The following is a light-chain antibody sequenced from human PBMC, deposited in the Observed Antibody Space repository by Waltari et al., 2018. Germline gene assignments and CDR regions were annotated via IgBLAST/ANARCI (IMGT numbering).Light chain of an antibody. J-gene: IGLJ3*02. CDR1: SSDVGGFEY. Sequence: QSALTQPASVSGSPGQTTTISCTGTSSDVGGFEYVSWYQQHPGQAPKLILYEVGNRPSGVSPRFSGSKPGNTASLTISGLQAEDEAKYVCGSFSTTDTVVFGGGTTVTVL. CDR3: GSFSTTDTVV. V-gene: IGLV2-14*03. CDR2: EVG.